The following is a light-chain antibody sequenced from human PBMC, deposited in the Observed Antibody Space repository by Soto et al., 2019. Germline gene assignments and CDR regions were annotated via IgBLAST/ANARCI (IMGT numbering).Light chain of an antibody. CDR1: SSDVGGYNY. CDR3: SSYASSNNHV. CDR2: EVS. J-gene: IGLJ1*01. Sequence: QSALTQPPSASGSPGQSVTISCTGTSSDVGGYNYVSWYQQHPGKPPKLMIYEVSKRPAGVPDRFSGSKSGNTASLTVSGRPAEDEADYYCSSYASSNNHVFGPGTKLTVL. V-gene: IGLV2-8*01.